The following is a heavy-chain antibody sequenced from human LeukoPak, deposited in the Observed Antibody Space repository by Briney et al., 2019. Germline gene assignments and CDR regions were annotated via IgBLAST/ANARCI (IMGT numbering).Heavy chain of an antibody. Sequence: SETLSLTCTVSGGSISSGSYYWSWIRQPAGKGLEWIGRIYTSGSTNYNPSLKSRVTISVDTSKNQFSLKLSSVTAADTAVYYCARESRGLVRLYGGNPPNFDYWGQGTLVTVSS. CDR3: ARESRGLVRLYGGNPPNFDY. CDR2: IYTSGST. D-gene: IGHD4-23*01. V-gene: IGHV4-61*02. J-gene: IGHJ4*02. CDR1: GGSISSGSYY.